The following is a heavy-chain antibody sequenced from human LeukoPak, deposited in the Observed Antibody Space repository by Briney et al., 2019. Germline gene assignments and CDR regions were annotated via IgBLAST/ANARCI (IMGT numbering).Heavy chain of an antibody. D-gene: IGHD5-18*01. J-gene: IGHJ4*02. V-gene: IGHV4-30-2*02. CDR3: ARSGYSYGYDY. CDR2: IYHSGST. CDR1: GGSISSGGYS. Sequence: SETLSLTCAVSGGSISSGGYSWSWIRQPPGKGLEWIGYIYHSGSTNYNPSLKSRVTISVDTSKNQFSLKLSSVTAADTAVYYCARSGYSYGYDYWGQGTLVTVSS.